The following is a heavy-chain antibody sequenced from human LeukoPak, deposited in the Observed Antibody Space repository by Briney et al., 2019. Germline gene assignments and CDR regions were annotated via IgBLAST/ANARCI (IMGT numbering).Heavy chain of an antibody. CDR2: ISWNSGSI. D-gene: IGHD3-16*01. Sequence: PGRSLRLSCAAFGFTFDDYAMHWVRQAPGKGPEWVSGISWNSGSIGYADSVKGRFTISRDNAKNSLYLQMNSLRAEDTALYYCANGGGEGGFDYWGQGTLVTVSS. CDR3: ANGGGEGGFDY. V-gene: IGHV3-9*01. CDR1: GFTFDDYA. J-gene: IGHJ4*02.